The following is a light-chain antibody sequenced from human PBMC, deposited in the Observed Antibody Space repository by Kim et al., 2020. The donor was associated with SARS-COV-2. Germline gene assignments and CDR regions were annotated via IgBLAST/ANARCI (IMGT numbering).Light chain of an antibody. CDR1: QDISTS. CDR3: QEYDNLPSFT. J-gene: IGKJ3*01. V-gene: IGKV1-33*01. Sequence: DIQMTQSPSSLSASVGDRVTITCQASQDISTSLYWYQQKPGRPPKLLISDASNLQTGVPSRFSGSGSGTDFTFTISSLQPEDIATYYCQEYDNLPSFTFGPGTKVDIK. CDR2: DAS.